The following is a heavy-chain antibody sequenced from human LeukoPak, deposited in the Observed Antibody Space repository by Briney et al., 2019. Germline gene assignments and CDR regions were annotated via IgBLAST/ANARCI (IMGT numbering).Heavy chain of an antibody. V-gene: IGHV3-20*04. CDR2: VNWNGGST. D-gene: IGHD5-18*01. Sequence: GGSLRLSCAASGFTFDDYGMSWVRQAPGKGLEWVSGVNWNGGSTGYADSVKGRFTISRDNAKTSLYLQMNSLRAEDTAVYYCARDLSGVTGYTYGRGIDYWGQGTLVTVSS. J-gene: IGHJ4*02. CDR1: GFTFDDYG. CDR3: ARDLSGVTGYTYGRGIDY.